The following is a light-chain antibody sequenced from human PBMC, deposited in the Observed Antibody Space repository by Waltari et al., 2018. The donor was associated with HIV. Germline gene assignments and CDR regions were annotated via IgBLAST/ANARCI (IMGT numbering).Light chain of an antibody. CDR1: QGISSY. J-gene: IGKJ3*01. CDR3: QQLNSYPVPFT. Sequence: DIQLTQYPSFLSASVGDRVTITCRASQGISSYLAWYQQKPGKAPKLLIYSASTLQSGVPSRFSGRASGTEFTLTISSLQPEDFATYYCQQLNSYPVPFTFGPGTKVDIK. CDR2: SAS. V-gene: IGKV1-9*01.